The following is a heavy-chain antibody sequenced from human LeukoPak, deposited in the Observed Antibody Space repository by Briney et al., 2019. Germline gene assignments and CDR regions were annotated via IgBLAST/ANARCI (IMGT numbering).Heavy chain of an antibody. Sequence: PGGSLRLSCAASGFTFSNTWMSWVRQAPGKGLEWVGRIKSKTDGGTTDYAAPVKGRFTISRDDSKNTLYLQMNSLKTEDTAVYYCTTVGVIYCSGGSCYGLRWGQGTLVTVSS. D-gene: IGHD2-15*01. J-gene: IGHJ4*02. CDR3: TTVGVIYCSGGSCYGLR. CDR2: IKSKTDGGTT. CDR1: GFTFSNTW. V-gene: IGHV3-15*01.